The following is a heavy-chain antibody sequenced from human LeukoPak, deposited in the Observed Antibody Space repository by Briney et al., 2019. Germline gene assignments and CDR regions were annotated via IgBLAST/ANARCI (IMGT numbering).Heavy chain of an antibody. CDR3: AKQPRAQLRFLEWLFWYFDL. J-gene: IGHJ2*01. Sequence: GGSLRLSCAASGFTFSSYAMHWVRQAPGKGLEYVSAISSNGGSTYYANSVKGRFTISRDNSKNTLYLQMSSLRAEDTAVYYCAKQPRAQLRFLEWLFWYFDLWGRGTLVTVSS. D-gene: IGHD3-3*01. CDR1: GFTFSSYA. V-gene: IGHV3-64*01. CDR2: ISSNGGST.